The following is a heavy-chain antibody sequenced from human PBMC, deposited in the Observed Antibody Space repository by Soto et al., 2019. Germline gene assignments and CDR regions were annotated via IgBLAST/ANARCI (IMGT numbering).Heavy chain of an antibody. D-gene: IGHD3-22*01. V-gene: IGHV4-59*01. Sequence: PSETLSLTCTVSGGSISSYYWSWIRQPPGKGLEWIGNIYYRGSSNYNPSLKSRVTISVDTSKSQFSLNLSSVTAADTAVYYRARDVWDSSGYYSRSYFDCWGQGTLVTVSS. CDR2: IYYRGSS. CDR1: GGSISSYY. CDR3: ARDVWDSSGYYSRSYFDC. J-gene: IGHJ4*02.